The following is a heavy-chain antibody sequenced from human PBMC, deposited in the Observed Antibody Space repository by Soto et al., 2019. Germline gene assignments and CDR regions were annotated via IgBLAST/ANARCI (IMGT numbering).Heavy chain of an antibody. D-gene: IGHD6-13*01. Sequence: QVQLVESGGGVVQPGRSLRLSCAASGFTFSSYAMHWVRQAPGKGLEWVAVISYDGSNKYYADSVKGRFTISRDNSKNPLYLQMNSLRAEDTAVYYCARLGSSSWYNPHWYFDLWGRGTLVTVSS. CDR2: ISYDGSNK. CDR1: GFTFSSYA. V-gene: IGHV3-30-3*01. CDR3: ARLGSSSWYNPHWYFDL. J-gene: IGHJ2*01.